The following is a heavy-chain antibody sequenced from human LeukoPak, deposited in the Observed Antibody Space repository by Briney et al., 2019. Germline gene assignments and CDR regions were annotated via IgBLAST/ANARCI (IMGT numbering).Heavy chain of an antibody. D-gene: IGHD3-3*01. Sequence: ASVKVSCKVSGYTLTELSMHWVRQAPGKGLEWMGGFDPEDGETIYAQKFQGRVTMTEDTSTDTAYMELSSLRSEDTAVYYCAREVLPRYDFWSGYYFRPPSTWYYFDYWGQGTLVTVSS. V-gene: IGHV1-24*01. CDR1: GYTLTELS. CDR2: FDPEDGET. J-gene: IGHJ4*02. CDR3: AREVLPRYDFWSGYYFRPPSTWYYFDY.